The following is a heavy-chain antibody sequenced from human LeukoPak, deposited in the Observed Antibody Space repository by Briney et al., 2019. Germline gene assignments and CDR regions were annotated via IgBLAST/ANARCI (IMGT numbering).Heavy chain of an antibody. CDR3: ARGAYGDYDY. CDR1: GLTFSNYA. D-gene: IGHD4-17*01. J-gene: IGHJ4*02. Sequence: GGSLRLSCAASGLTFSNYAMNWVRQASGRGLEWVSGITDSGRKTYYADSVKGRFSISRYNSKNTLYLQMNSLRADDTAVYYCARGAYGDYDYWGQGTLVTVSS. CDR2: ITDSGRKT. V-gene: IGHV3-23*01.